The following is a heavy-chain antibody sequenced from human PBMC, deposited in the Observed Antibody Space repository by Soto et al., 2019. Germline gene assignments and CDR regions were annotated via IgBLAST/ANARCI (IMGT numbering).Heavy chain of an antibody. V-gene: IGHV4-39*01. J-gene: IGHJ4*02. CDR1: GESISSSSYY. Sequence: ETLSLTCIVSGESISSSSYYWGWIRQPPGKGLEWIGSIYYSGRTYYNPSFKSRVTISIDTSKNQFSLKLSSVTATDTAVYYCARQRTTVVTQAYFDNWGQGALVTVSS. CDR2: IYYSGRT. CDR3: ARQRTTVVTQAYFDN. D-gene: IGHD2-21*02.